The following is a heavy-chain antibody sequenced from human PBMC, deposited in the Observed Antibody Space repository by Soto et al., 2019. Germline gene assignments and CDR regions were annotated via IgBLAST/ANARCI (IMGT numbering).Heavy chain of an antibody. CDR1: GGSISSGGYS. D-gene: IGHD3-9*01. Sequence: QLQLQESGSGLVKPSQTLSLTCAVSGGSISSGGYSWSWIRQPPGKGLEWIGYIYHSGSTYYNPSLRCRVTISVDRSKNQFSLKLSSVTAADTAVYYCASSYYDILTGYSPGFDYWGQGTLVTVSS. J-gene: IGHJ4*02. V-gene: IGHV4-30-2*01. CDR3: ASSYYDILTGYSPGFDY. CDR2: IYHSGST.